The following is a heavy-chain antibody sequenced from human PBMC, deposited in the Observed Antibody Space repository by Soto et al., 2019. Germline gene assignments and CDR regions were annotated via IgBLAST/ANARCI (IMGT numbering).Heavy chain of an antibody. CDR1: GGSISSGGYY. J-gene: IGHJ6*02. CDR2: IYYSGST. V-gene: IGHV4-31*03. Sequence: SETLSLTCTVSGGSISSGGYYWSWIRQHPGKGLEWIGYIYYSGSTYYNPSLKSRVTISVDTSKNQFSLKLSSVTAADTAVYYCARDYEPPSYYGMDVWGQGTTVTVSS. D-gene: IGHD3-16*01. CDR3: ARDYEPPSYYGMDV.